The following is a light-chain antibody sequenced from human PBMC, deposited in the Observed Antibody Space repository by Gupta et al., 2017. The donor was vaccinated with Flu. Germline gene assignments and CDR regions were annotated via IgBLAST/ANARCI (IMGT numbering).Light chain of an antibody. CDR3: SAWDSSLSAWV. Sequence: NRNNVGNQGASWLQQHHGHPPKLLSYRNNNRPSRISERFSAFRSGNTASLTITGLQPEDEAEYYCSAWDSSLSAWVFGGRTTLTVL. V-gene: IGLV10-54*04. CDR2: RNN. CDR1: RNNVGNQG. J-gene: IGLJ3*02.